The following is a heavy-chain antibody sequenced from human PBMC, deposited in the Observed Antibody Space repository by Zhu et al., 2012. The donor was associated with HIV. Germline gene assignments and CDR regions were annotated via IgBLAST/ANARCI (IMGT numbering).Heavy chain of an antibody. J-gene: IGHJ4*02. V-gene: IGHV4-4*09. Sequence: QVQLQESGPGLVKPSETLSLTCTISGGSISRYYWGWIRQSPGKGLEWIGYIYTSGSTNYNPSLKSRVSISVDASKNQFSLKMNSMTAADTALYYCARGNAGVTGFDFWGQGMLVTVXS. CDR1: GGSISRYY. CDR3: ARGNAGVTGFDF. CDR2: IYTSGST. D-gene: IGHD2-21*02.